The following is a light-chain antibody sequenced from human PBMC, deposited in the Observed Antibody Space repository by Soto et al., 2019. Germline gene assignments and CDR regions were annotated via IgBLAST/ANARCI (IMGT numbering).Light chain of an antibody. CDR1: QSVSSY. J-gene: IGKJ5*01. Sequence: EIMLTQSPSNLSLSPGNRATISWRESQSVSSYLAWYQQKPGQAPTLLIYDASNRATGIPARFSGSGSGTDFTLTISSLEPEDFAVYYCQQRSNWPPATFGQGTRLEIK. CDR2: DAS. CDR3: QQRSNWPPAT. V-gene: IGKV3-11*01.